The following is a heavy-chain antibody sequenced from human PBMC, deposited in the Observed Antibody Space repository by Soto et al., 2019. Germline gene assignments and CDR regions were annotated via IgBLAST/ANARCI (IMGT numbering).Heavy chain of an antibody. CDR3: ASVTGGSLYFDY. V-gene: IGHV4-39*01. D-gene: IGHD7-27*01. J-gene: IGHJ4*02. Sequence: QLQLQESGPGLVKPSETLSLTCTVSGGSISSSSYYWGWIRQPPGEGLEWIGSIYYSGSTYYNPSLKSRVTISVDTSKNQFSLKLSSVTAADTAVYYCASVTGGSLYFDYWGQGTLVTVSS. CDR1: GGSISSSSYY. CDR2: IYYSGST.